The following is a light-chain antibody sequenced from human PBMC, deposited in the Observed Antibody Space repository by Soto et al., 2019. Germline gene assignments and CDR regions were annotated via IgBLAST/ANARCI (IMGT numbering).Light chain of an antibody. V-gene: IGKV2-24*01. CDR3: IQATQPYT. CDR1: QSLVHSDGHTY. J-gene: IGKJ2*01. CDR2: MIS. Sequence: DIVMTQTPLSSPVTLGQPASISCRSSQSLVHSDGHTYLSWLQQRPGQPPRLLIYMISNRFSGVPDRFRGSGAGTDFTLIISRVESEDVGFYYCIQATQPYTFGQGTKLEIK.